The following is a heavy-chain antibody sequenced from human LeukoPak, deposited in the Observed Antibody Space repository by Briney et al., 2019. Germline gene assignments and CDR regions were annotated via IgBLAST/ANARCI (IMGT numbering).Heavy chain of an antibody. Sequence: SETLSLTCTVSGGSISSSSYYWGWIRQPPGKGLEWIGSIYYSGSTYYSSSLKSRVIISVDTSKNQFSLKLSSVTAADTAVYYCARDFSGSYYNVIDYWGQGTLVTVSS. CDR2: IYYSGST. J-gene: IGHJ4*02. CDR1: GGSISSSSYY. D-gene: IGHD3-10*01. V-gene: IGHV4-39*07. CDR3: ARDFSGSYYNVIDY.